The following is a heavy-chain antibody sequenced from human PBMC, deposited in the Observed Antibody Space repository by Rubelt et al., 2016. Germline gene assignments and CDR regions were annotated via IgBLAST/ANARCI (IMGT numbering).Heavy chain of an antibody. CDR3: ARHPTALDIYYFDY. J-gene: IGHJ4*02. CDR2: IYYSGST. V-gene: IGHV4-59*04. Sequence: QVQLQQWGAGLLKPSETPSLTCTVSGGSISSYYWSWIRQPPGKGLEWIGSIYYSGSTYYNPSLKSGVTISVETSKSQFFLKLSSVTAADTAVYYCARHPTALDIYYFDYWGQGTLVTVSS. D-gene: IGHD5-18*01. CDR1: GGSISSYY.